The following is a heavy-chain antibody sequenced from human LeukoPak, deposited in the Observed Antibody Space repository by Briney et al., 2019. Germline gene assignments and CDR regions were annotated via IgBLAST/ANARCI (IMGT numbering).Heavy chain of an antibody. D-gene: IGHD1-1*01. CDR2: TYYRSKWYD. Sequence: SQTLSLTCAISGDSVSRNGATWSWIRQSPSRGLECLGRTYYRSKWYDDYAASVTGRITINPDTSKNQFSLQLNSVTPEDTGVYYRTRGWNYIDSWGQGTLVSVSS. J-gene: IGHJ4*02. CDR3: TRGWNYIDS. CDR1: GDSVSRNGAT. V-gene: IGHV6-1*01.